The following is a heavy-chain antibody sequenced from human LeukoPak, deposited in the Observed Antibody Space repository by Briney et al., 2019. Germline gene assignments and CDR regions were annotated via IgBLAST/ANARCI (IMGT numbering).Heavy chain of an antibody. CDR2: ISGDGGST. V-gene: IGHV3-43*02. J-gene: IGHJ4*02. CDR1: GFTFDDYA. Sequence: GGSLRLSCAASGFTFDDYAMHWVRQAPGKGLEWVSVISGDGGSTYYADSVKGRFTISRDNSKNSLYLQMNSLRTEYTALYYCAKVDSSSWYGYFDCWGQGTLVTVSS. CDR3: AKVDSSSWYGYFDC. D-gene: IGHD6-13*01.